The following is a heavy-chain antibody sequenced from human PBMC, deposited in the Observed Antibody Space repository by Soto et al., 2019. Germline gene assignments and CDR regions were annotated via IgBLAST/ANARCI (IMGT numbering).Heavy chain of an antibody. CDR2: ISAYNGNT. CDR3: AREGKQQLPETYYYYGMDV. D-gene: IGHD6-13*01. CDR1: GCTFTSYG. Sequence: ASVKVSCKASGCTFTSYGISWVRRAPAEGLEWMGWISAYNGNTKYEQKLQGRVTMTTDTSTSTAYMELRRMTSDGTAVYYCAREGKQQLPETYYYYGMDVWGQGTTVTVSS. V-gene: IGHV1-18*01. J-gene: IGHJ6*02.